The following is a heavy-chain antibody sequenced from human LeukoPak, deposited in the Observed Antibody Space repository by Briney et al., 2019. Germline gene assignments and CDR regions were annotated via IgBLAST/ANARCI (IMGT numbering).Heavy chain of an antibody. CDR3: ARVPISYPGWFDP. V-gene: IGHV1-2*02. Sequence: GASVKVSCKASGYTFTGYYMHWVRQAPGQGLEWMGWINPNSGGTNYAQKFQGRVTMTRDTSISTAYMELSRLRSDDTAVYYCARVPISYPGWFDPWGQGTLVTVSS. CDR2: INPNSGGT. CDR1: GYTFTGYY. J-gene: IGHJ5*02.